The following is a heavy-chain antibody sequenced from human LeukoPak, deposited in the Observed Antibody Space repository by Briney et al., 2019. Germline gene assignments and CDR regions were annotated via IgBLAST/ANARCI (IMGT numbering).Heavy chain of an antibody. CDR2: IYYSGST. D-gene: IGHD6-19*01. CDR1: VGSISSYY. J-gene: IGHJ4*02. V-gene: IGHV4-59*01. CDR3: ARSGGGSGWYYFDY. Sequence: SETLSLTCTFSVGSISSYYWSWIRQPPGKGLDGMGHIYYSGSTNYNPSLKSRVTISVDTSKNQFSLKLSSVTAADTAVYYCARSGGGSGWYYFDYWGQGTLVTVSS.